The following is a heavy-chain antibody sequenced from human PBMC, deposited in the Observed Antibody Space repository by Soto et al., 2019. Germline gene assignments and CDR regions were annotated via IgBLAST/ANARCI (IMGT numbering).Heavy chain of an antibody. J-gene: IGHJ5*02. CDR2: IYYTGTT. CDR1: GGAISDARFY. Sequence: QLQLQESGPGLVKPSETLSLTCSLSGGAISDARFYWGWIRQSPGRGLGWIGSIYYTGTTFFNPSLQSRVTISVDTSENQFSLKLYSVTAADTALYFCARQKWEQPKWFDPWGQGTLVIVSP. CDR3: ARQKWEQPKWFDP. D-gene: IGHD1-26*01. V-gene: IGHV4-39*01.